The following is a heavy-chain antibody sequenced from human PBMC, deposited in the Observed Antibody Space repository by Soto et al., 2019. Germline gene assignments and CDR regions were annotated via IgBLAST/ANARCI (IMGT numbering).Heavy chain of an antibody. V-gene: IGHV6-1*01. CDR1: GDSVSSNSAA. CDR2: TYYRSKWYN. CDR3: ARVGRIAAATDLFYYFDY. J-gene: IGHJ4*02. D-gene: IGHD6-13*01. Sequence: PSQTLSLTCAISGDSVSSNSAAWNWIRQSPSRGLEWLGRTYYRSKWYNDYAVSVKSRITINPDTSKNQFSLQLNSVTPEDTAVYYCARVGRIAAATDLFYYFDYWGQGTLVTVSS.